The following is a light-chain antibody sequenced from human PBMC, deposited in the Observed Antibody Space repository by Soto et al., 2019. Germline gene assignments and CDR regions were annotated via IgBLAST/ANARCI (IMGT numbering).Light chain of an antibody. CDR2: GAS. CDR3: QQYGSSPPWT. J-gene: IGKJ1*01. CDR1: QSVSSSF. Sequence: EIVLTQSPGTLSLSPGERATLSCRASQSVSSSFLAWYQQKPGQAPRLLIYGASSRATGIPDRFSGSGSGTDFTLTISRLEPEAFAVYYSQQYGSSPPWTFGQGTQVEI. V-gene: IGKV3-20*01.